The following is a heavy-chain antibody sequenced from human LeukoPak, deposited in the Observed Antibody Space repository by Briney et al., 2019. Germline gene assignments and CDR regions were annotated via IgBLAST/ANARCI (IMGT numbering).Heavy chain of an antibody. J-gene: IGHJ4*02. D-gene: IGHD5-24*01. CDR1: GGSISSYY. CDR2: IYYSGST. CDR3: ARARGVATIRNFDY. Sequence: SETLSLTCTVSGGSISSYYWSWSRQPPGKGLEWIGYIYYSGSTNYNPSLKSRVTISVDTSKNQFSLKLSSVTAADTAVYYCARARGVATIRNFDYWGQGTLVTVSS. V-gene: IGHV4-59*01.